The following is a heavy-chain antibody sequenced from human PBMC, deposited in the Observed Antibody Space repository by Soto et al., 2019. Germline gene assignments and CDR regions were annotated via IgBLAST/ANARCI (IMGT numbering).Heavy chain of an antibody. D-gene: IGHD4-17*01. J-gene: IGHJ5*01. Sequence: ASVKVSCKTSGYTFSNYGITWVRQAPARPLEWLGWISLYSDDTNYAQKFQGRVSMTTDTSTTKAYMELRSLRSDDTAVYYCARVGPGAEDGFGAWGQGTLVT. CDR1: GYTFSNYG. CDR3: ARVGPGAEDGFGA. CDR2: ISLYSDDT. V-gene: IGHV1-18*01.